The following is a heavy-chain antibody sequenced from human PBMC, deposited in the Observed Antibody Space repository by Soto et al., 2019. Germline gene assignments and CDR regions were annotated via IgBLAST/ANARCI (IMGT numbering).Heavy chain of an antibody. Sequence: QVQLQESGPGLVKPSETLSLTCTVSGGSISSYYWSWIRQPPGKGLEWIGYIYYSGSTNYNPSLKSRVTKTVDTSKNRFSLQLSSVTAADTAVYYCARTDGSWEDYSDGMDVWGQGTTVAVSS. V-gene: IGHV4-59*01. CDR3: ARTDGSWEDYSDGMDV. D-gene: IGHD3-10*01. J-gene: IGHJ6*02. CDR2: IYYSGST. CDR1: GGSISSYY.